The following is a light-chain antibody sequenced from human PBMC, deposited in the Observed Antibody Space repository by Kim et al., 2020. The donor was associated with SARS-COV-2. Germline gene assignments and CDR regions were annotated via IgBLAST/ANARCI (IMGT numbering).Light chain of an antibody. Sequence: DIVMTQSPLSLPVTPGEPASISCRSSQSLLHSNGYNYLDWYLQKPGQSPQLLIYLGSNRASGVPDRFSGSGSGTDFTLKINRVEAEDVGVYYCMQALQTPPTCGRGTKLEI. J-gene: IGKJ2*01. CDR2: LGS. V-gene: IGKV2-28*01. CDR1: QSLLHSNGYNY. CDR3: MQALQTPPT.